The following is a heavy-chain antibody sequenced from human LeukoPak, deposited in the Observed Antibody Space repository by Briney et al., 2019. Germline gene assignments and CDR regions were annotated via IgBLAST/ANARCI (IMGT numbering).Heavy chain of an antibody. CDR2: IDPSDSET. Sequence: GESLKISCKASGYSFTSYWIGWVRQMPGKGLEWMGIIDPSDSETRYTPSFQGQVTISVDKSLTTADLQWNSLKSSDTAMYYCARQTAMGRSGDYWGQGTLVTVSS. CDR3: ARQTAMGRSGDY. CDR1: GYSFTSYW. D-gene: IGHD5-18*01. J-gene: IGHJ4*02. V-gene: IGHV5-51*01.